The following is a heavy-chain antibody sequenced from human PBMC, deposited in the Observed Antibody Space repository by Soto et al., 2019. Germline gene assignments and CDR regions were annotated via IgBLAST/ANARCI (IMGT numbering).Heavy chain of an antibody. D-gene: IGHD6-13*01. CDR2: ISSNSAYI. CDR1: GFTFRSFT. V-gene: IGHV3-21*01. Sequence: GGSLRLSCAASGFTFRSFTMNWVRQAPGKGLEWVSTISSNSAYIYYTDALRGRLTISRDNAKNSLHLQMNSLRAEDTAMYYCTRDASRDSSARGWFDPWGPGTLVTVSS. CDR3: TRDASRDSSARGWFDP. J-gene: IGHJ5*02.